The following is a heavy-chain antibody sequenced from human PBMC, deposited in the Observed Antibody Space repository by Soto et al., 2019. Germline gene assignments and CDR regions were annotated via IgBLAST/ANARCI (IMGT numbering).Heavy chain of an antibody. CDR1: GHTLSELS. V-gene: IGHV1-24*01. D-gene: IGHD1-1*01. J-gene: IGHJ4*02. CDR3: AAGGTRWLHSPFDY. Sequence: QVQLVQSGAEVKKPGASVKVSCKVSGHTLSELSIHWVRQAPGKGLEWMGGFDPEDGETISAQKFQGRVTMTEDTSTDSIYMELSSLRSEDTAVYYCAAGGTRWLHSPFDYWGQGTLVTISS. CDR2: FDPEDGET.